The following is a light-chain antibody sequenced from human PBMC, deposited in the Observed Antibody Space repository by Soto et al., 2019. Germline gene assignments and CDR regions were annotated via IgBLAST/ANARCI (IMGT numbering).Light chain of an antibody. Sequence: EIVLTQSPGTLSLSPGERVTLSCRASQSVSSNLAWYQHKVGQAPRLLIYGASSRATGIPDRFSGSGSGTAFTLTISRLKPEDFAVYYCQQYGDSPLTFGGGTKVEIK. CDR1: QSVSSN. V-gene: IGKV3-20*01. J-gene: IGKJ4*01. CDR3: QQYGDSPLT. CDR2: GAS.